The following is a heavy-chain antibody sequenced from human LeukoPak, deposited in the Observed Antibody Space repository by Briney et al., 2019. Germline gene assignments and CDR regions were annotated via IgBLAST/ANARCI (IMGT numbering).Heavy chain of an antibody. D-gene: IGHD3-3*01. CDR2: TYHSGST. CDR1: VYSISSGYF. Sequence: PSETLSLTCTVSVYSISSGYFWGWTRQPPGKGLEWIGTTYHSGSTYYNASLESRVTISVDTSKNQFSLKLSSVTAADTAVYHCARAGVDTSGYYYQGFDYWGEGSLVTVSS. J-gene: IGHJ4*02. CDR3: ARAGVDTSGYYYQGFDY. V-gene: IGHV4-38-2*02.